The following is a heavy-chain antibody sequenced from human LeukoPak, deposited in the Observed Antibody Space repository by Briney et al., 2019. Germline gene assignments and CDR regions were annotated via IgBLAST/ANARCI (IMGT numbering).Heavy chain of an antibody. CDR3: AKDLRGQWEYFQH. V-gene: IGHV3-30*18. CDR2: ISYDGSNK. J-gene: IGHJ1*01. Sequence: PGRSLRLSCAASGFTFSSYGMHWVRQAPGKGLEWVAVISYDGSNKYYADSEKGRFTISRDNSKNTLYLQMNSLRAEDTAVYYCAKDLRGQWEYFQHWGQGTLVTVSS. CDR1: GFTFSSYG. D-gene: IGHD6-19*01.